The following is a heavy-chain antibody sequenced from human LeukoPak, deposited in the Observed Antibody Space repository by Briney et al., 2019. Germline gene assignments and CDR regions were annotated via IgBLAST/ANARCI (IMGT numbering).Heavy chain of an antibody. CDR1: GFTFGDYA. Sequence: GGSLRLSCTASGFTFGDYAMSWVRQAPGKGLAWVGFIRDKAYGGTTEYAASVKGRFTISRDDSKSIAYLQMNSLGAEDTAVFYCARASTVRGAKYYFDFWGQGTLVTVSS. D-gene: IGHD3-10*01. V-gene: IGHV3-49*04. CDR2: IRDKAYGGTT. J-gene: IGHJ4*02. CDR3: ARASTVRGAKYYFDF.